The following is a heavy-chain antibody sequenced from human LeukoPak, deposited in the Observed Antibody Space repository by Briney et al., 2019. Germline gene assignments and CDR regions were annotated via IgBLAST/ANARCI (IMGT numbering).Heavy chain of an antibody. J-gene: IGHJ3*02. Sequence: SETLSLTCTVSGGSISSYYWSWIRQPPGKGLEWIGYIYYSGSTNYNPSLKSRVTISVDTSKNQFSLKLSSVTATDTAVYYCARHERGYYDSSGYYGEAFDIWGQGTMVTVSS. CDR2: IYYSGST. CDR3: ARHERGYYDSSGYYGEAFDI. V-gene: IGHV4-59*08. D-gene: IGHD3-22*01. CDR1: GGSISSYY.